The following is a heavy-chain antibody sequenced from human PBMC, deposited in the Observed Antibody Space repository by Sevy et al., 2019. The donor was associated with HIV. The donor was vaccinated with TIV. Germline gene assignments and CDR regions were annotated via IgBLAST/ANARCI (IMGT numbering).Heavy chain of an antibody. D-gene: IGHD2-2*01. CDR3: ARSPPVLVVRGAASWFDP. CDR2: INESGIT. Sequence: SETLSLTCAVHDGSFSGYYWNWIRQLPGKGLEWIGEINESGITYYNPSLNSRVTISVDTSKKQFSLQLNSVTAAETAVYFCARSPPVLVVRGAASWFDPWGQGTLVAVSS. V-gene: IGHV4-34*01. J-gene: IGHJ5*02. CDR1: DGSFSGYY.